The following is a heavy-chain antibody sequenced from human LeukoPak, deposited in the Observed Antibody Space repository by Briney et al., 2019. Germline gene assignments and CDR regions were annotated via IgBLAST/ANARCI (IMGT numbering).Heavy chain of an antibody. V-gene: IGHV1-2*02. J-gene: IGHJ4*02. CDR3: ARVRGNSCDY. CDR1: GYTLSDYY. D-gene: IGHD6-13*01. CDR2: IRGDTGDT. Sequence: ASVTISCKTSGYTLSDYYMHWVRQAPGQGLEWMGWIRGDTGDTDSPKKFRGRVTMTRDSSTNTAYLELSRLRYDDTAIYFCARVRGNSCDYWGQGTLVTVSS.